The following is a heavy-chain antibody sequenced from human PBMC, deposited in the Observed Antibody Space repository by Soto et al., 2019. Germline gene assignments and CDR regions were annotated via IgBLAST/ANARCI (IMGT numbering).Heavy chain of an antibody. CDR1: GFTFSSYA. CDR2: ISGSGGST. D-gene: IGHD5-12*01. V-gene: IGHV3-23*01. CDR3: ANDRPEATPPSYALDV. Sequence: EVQRLESGGGLVQPGGSLRLSCAASGFTFSSYAMSWVRQAPGKGLEWVSAISGSGGSTYYADSVKGRFTISRDNSKNTQYLKMNSLSAEDTAVYYCANDRPEATPPSYALDVWGQETTVTVSS. J-gene: IGHJ6*02.